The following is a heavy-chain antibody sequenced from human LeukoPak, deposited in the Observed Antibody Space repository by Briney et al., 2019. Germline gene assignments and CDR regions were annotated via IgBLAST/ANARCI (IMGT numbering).Heavy chain of an antibody. CDR2: IYYRGST. CDR1: GGSISSDY. J-gene: IGHJ4*02. Sequence: SETLSLTCTVSGGSISSDYWSWILQPPGKGLEWIGYIYYRGSTNYNPSLKSRVTISVDTSKNQFSLKLSSVTAADTAVYYCARLSGYSSGHYYSDYWGQGTLVTVSS. V-gene: IGHV4-59*01. CDR3: ARLSGYSSGHYYSDY. D-gene: IGHD3-22*01.